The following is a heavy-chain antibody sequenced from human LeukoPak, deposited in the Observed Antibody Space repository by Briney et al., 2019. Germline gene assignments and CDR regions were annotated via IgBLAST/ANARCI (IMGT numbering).Heavy chain of an antibody. V-gene: IGHV3-23*01. CDR2: ISGSGGST. J-gene: IGHJ4*02. CDR1: GFTFTNYP. Sequence: GGSLRLSCAASGFTFTNYPMIWVRQAPGRGLTWVSGISGSGGSTYYADSVKGRFTISRDNPRSTLYLQMSSLRAEDTAVYYCARKLSGYAPFDCWGQGTLVTVSS. CDR3: ARKLSGYAPFDC. D-gene: IGHD5-12*01.